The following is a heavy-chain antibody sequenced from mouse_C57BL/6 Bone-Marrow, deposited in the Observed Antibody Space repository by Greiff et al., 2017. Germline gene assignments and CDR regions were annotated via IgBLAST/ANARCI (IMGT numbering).Heavy chain of an antibody. D-gene: IGHD6-1*01. CDR2: INYDGSST. Sequence: EVMLVESEGGLVQPGSSMKLSCTASGFTFSDYYMAWVRQVPEKGLEWVANINYDGSSTYYLDSLKSRFIISRDNAKNILYLQMSSLKSEDTATYYCARGRQLFAYWGQGTLVTVSA. CDR3: ARGRQLFAY. V-gene: IGHV5-16*01. J-gene: IGHJ3*01. CDR1: GFTFSDYY.